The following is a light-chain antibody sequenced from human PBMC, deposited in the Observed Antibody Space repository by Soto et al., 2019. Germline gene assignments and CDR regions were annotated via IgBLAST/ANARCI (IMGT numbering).Light chain of an antibody. V-gene: IGKV3-11*01. J-gene: IGKJ1*01. CDR2: DAS. Sequence: EIVLTQSPATLSLSPGERATLSCRASQSVSNYLAWYQHEPGQAPRLLIYDASNRATGIPARFSGSGSGTDSTLTISSLEPEDIAVYYCQQRSNWWTFGQGTKVEIK. CDR1: QSVSNY. CDR3: QQRSNWWT.